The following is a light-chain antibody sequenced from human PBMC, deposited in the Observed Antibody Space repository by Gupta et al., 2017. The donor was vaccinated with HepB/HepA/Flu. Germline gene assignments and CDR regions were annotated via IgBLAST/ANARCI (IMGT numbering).Light chain of an antibody. J-gene: IGLJ2*01. CDR1: SSDVGGYNR. V-gene: IGLV2-18*02. Sequence: SALTQPPSVSGSPGQSVTISCTGTSSDVGGYNRVSWYQQPPGTAPRLMIYEVSNRPSGVPDRFSGSKSGNTASLTISGLQAEDEADYYCSSYTSSSTYALFGGGTKLTVL. CDR3: SSYTSSSTYAL. CDR2: EVS.